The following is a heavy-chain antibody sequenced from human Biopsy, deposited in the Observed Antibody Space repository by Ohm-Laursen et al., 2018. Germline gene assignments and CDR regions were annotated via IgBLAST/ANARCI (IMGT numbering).Heavy chain of an antibody. CDR3: VRGVDYYDPYHYYALDV. CDR1: GGLNSNYY. J-gene: IGHJ6*02. V-gene: IGHV4-4*07. CDR2: LYTSGDT. D-gene: IGHD3-22*01. Sequence: SETLSLTCSVSGGLNSNYYWSWVRQSAGKGLEWIGRLYTSGDTNYNPSLKSRVTISVDTSKNQFSLKVRSVTAADTAVYYCVRGVDYYDPYHYYALDVWGQGTTVIVSS.